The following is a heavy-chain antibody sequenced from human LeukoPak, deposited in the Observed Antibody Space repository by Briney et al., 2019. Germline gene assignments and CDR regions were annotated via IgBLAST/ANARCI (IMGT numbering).Heavy chain of an antibody. CDR2: IYYSGST. D-gene: IGHD3-3*01. Sequence: SETLSLTCTVSGGSISSSSYSSGWIRQPPGKGLEWIGSIYYSGSTYYNPSLKSRVTISVDTSKNQFSLKLSSVTAADTAVYYCATYDFWSGYYLDYWGQGTLVTVSS. J-gene: IGHJ4*02. CDR1: GGSISSSSYS. V-gene: IGHV4-39*07. CDR3: ATYDFWSGYYLDY.